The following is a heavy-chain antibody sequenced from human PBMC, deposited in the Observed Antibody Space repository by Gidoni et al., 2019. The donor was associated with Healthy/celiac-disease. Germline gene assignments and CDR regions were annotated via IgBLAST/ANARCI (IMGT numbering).Heavy chain of an antibody. D-gene: IGHD1-26*01. CDR1: GGSFSGYY. V-gene: IGHV4-34*01. J-gene: IGHJ3*02. Sequence: QVQLQPWGAGLLKPSETLSLTCAVYGGSFSGYYWSWIRQPPGKGLEWIGEINHSGSTTSNPSLKSRVTISVDTSKNQFSLKLSSVTAADTAVYYCARGRRDGHELLFAFDIWGQGTMVTVSS. CDR3: ARGRRDGHELLFAFDI. CDR2: INHSGST.